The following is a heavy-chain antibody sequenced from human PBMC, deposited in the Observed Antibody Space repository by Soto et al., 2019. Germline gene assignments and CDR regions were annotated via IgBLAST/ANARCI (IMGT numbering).Heavy chain of an antibody. CDR2: ISGSGGST. V-gene: IGHV3-23*01. Sequence: GGSLRLSCAASGFPFSSYTMSWVRQAPGKGLEWVSAISGSGGSTYYADSVKGRFTISRDNSKNTLYLQMNSLRAEDTAVYYCAKGSGSSGYYGMDVWGQGTTVTVSS. D-gene: IGHD6-13*01. J-gene: IGHJ6*02. CDR3: AKGSGSSGYYGMDV. CDR1: GFPFSSYT.